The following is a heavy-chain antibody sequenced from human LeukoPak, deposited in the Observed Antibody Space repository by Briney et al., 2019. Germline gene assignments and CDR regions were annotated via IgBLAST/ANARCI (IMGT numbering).Heavy chain of an antibody. Sequence: GGSLRLSCAASGFTFSSYWMSWVRQAPGKGLEWVGNIKQDGSEKFYVDSVKGRFTISRDNAMNSLYMQMNSLRVEGTAVYYCARDPGIAAAGTVGYFDSWGQGILVTVSS. D-gene: IGHD6-13*01. V-gene: IGHV3-7*01. CDR3: ARDPGIAAAGTVGYFDS. J-gene: IGHJ4*02. CDR2: IKQDGSEK. CDR1: GFTFSSYW.